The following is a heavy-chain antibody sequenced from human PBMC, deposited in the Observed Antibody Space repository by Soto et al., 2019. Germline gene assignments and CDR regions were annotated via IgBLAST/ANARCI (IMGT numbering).Heavy chain of an antibody. CDR3: AKVVPHITSLILPGDF. CDR1: GFTFSTYA. J-gene: IGHJ4*02. D-gene: IGHD1-20*01. Sequence: EVHVLQSGGGWVQPGGSLRLSCAASGFTFSTYAMTWVRQAPGKGLEWVSGISYNGDNTYYADSVKGRFTISRDNSKNTLSLQMNSLRAEDTAVYYCAKVVPHITSLILPGDFWGQGTLVTVSS. V-gene: IGHV3-23*01. CDR2: ISYNGDNT.